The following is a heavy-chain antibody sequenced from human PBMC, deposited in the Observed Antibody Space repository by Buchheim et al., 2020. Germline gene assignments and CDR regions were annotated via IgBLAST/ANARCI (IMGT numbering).Heavy chain of an antibody. V-gene: IGHV4-59*01. Sequence: QVQLQESGPGLVKPSETLSLTCTVSGGSISSYYWSWIRQPPGKGLEWIGYIYYSGSTNYNPSLKSRVTISVDTSKNQFSLKLSSVTAADTAVYYCGAVTTGEYYFDYWGQGTL. CDR2: IYYSGST. J-gene: IGHJ4*02. CDR3: GAVTTGEYYFDY. D-gene: IGHD4-17*01. CDR1: GGSISSYY.